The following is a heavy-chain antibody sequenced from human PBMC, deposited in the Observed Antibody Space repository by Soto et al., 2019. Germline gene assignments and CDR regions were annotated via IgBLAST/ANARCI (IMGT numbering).Heavy chain of an antibody. CDR3: ARDSCGLAVPDYHYYAMDV. Sequence: QVQLVQSGAEVKKPGASVRVSCEASGYTFTSYGISWVRQAPGQGVEWMGWISVYSGSTNYAQKLQGRVTMPTDRSTRAVYMEVRSLRSDDTAVYYCARDSCGLAVPDYHYYAMDVWGQGTTVTVS. D-gene: IGHD6-19*01. CDR1: GYTFTSYG. V-gene: IGHV1-18*04. CDR2: ISVYSGST. J-gene: IGHJ6*02.